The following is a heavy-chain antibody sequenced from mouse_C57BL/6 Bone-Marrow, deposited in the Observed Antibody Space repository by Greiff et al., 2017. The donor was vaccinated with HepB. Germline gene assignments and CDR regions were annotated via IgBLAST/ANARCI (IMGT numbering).Heavy chain of an antibody. D-gene: IGHD2-3*01. J-gene: IGHJ2*01. Sequence: EVKLVESGGGLVQPGGSLKLSCAASGFTFSDYYMYWVRQTPEKRLEWVAYISNGGGSTYYPDTVKGRFTISRDNAKNTRYLQMSRLKSEDTAMYCCAGGYWNYWGRGTTLTVSS. CDR3: AGGYWNY. CDR2: ISNGGGST. V-gene: IGHV5-12*01. CDR1: GFTFSDYY.